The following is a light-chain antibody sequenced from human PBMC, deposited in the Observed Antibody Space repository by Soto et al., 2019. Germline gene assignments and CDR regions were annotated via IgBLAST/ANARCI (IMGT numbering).Light chain of an antibody. J-gene: IGKJ2*01. Sequence: DIVMTQSPLSLPVTPGEPASISCRSSQSLLHSNGYNYLDWYLQKPGQSPQLLIYLGSNRSSGVPDRFRVSGSGTDFTLKISRVEAEDVGVYYCMQALQTPRTFGQGTKLEIK. CDR1: QSLLHSNGYNY. CDR2: LGS. V-gene: IGKV2-28*01. CDR3: MQALQTPRT.